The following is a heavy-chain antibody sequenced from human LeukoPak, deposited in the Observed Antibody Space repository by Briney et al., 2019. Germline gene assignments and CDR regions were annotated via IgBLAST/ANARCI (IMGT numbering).Heavy chain of an antibody. Sequence: GGSLRLSSAASGFTFSSYAMSWVRQAPGKGLEWVSAISGSGGSTYYADSVKGRFTISRDNSKNTLYLQMNSLRAEDTAVYYCPRGGYYSKVEYFQHWGQGTLVTVSS. J-gene: IGHJ1*01. V-gene: IGHV3-23*01. CDR1: GFTFSSYA. D-gene: IGHD3-22*01. CDR3: PRGGYYSKVEYFQH. CDR2: ISGSGGST.